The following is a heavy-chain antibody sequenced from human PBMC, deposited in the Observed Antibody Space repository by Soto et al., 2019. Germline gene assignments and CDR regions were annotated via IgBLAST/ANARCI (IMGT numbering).Heavy chain of an antibody. CDR3: AIHGVLGGVIDHYCYYGMDV. CDR1: GGTFSSYA. V-gene: IGHV1-69*01. CDR2: VIPIFGTA. D-gene: IGHD3-16*02. J-gene: IGHJ6*02. Sequence: QVQLVQSGAEVKKPGFSVKVSCKAFGGTFSSYAISWVRQAPGQGLEWMGGVIPIFGTANYAQKFQGRVTTTADEPTSTDYMELSSLRSEVTAVYYCAIHGVLGGVIDHYCYYGMDVWGQGTTVTVSS.